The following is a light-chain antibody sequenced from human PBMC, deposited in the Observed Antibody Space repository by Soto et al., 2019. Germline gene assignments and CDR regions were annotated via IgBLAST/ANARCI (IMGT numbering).Light chain of an antibody. CDR2: GAS. CDR1: QSVSSSY. CDR3: QPYGCSGYT. Sequence: EIVLTQSPGTLSLSPGERATLSCRASQSVSSSYLAWYQQKPGQAPRLLIYGASSRATGIPDRFSGSGSGTGFTLTISRLEPEEFAVYYCQPYGCSGYTLGQGTKLESK. V-gene: IGKV3-20*01. J-gene: IGKJ2*01.